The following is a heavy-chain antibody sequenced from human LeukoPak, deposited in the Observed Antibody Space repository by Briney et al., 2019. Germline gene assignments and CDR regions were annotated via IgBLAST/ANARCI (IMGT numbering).Heavy chain of an antibody. CDR1: GGSISSYY. J-gene: IGHJ6*02. Sequence: SETLSLTCTVSGGSISSYYWSWIRQPPGKGLEWIGYIYYSGSTNYNPSLKSRVTISVDTSKNQFSLKLSSVTAADTAVYYCARGRSNYYGMDVWGQGTTVTVSS. V-gene: IGHV4-59*01. CDR3: ARGRSNYYGMDV. D-gene: IGHD1-26*01. CDR2: IYYSGST.